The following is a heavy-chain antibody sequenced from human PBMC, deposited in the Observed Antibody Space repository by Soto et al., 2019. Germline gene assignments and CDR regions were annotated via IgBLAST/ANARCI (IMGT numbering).Heavy chain of an antibody. J-gene: IGHJ4*02. CDR3: ARGSSGWNGWYYFDY. D-gene: IGHD6-19*01. V-gene: IGHV1-2*04. Sequence: QVQLVQSGAEVKKPGASVKVSCKASGYTFTGYYMHWVRQAPGQGLEWMGWINPNSGGTNYAQKFQGWVTMTRDTSISTAYMELSRLRSDDTAVYYCARGSSGWNGWYYFDYWGQGTLVTVSS. CDR1: GYTFTGYY. CDR2: INPNSGGT.